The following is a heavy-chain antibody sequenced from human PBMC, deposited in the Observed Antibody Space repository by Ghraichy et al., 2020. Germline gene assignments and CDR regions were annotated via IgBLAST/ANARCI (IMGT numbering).Heavy chain of an antibody. CDR3: ARDFRSGGYCSSTRCSNGFHP. Sequence: SETLSLTCTVSGGSISSYYCSWIRQPPGQGLEWIGYIYYSGSTNYNPPLKSRVTISVDTSKNQFSLKLSSVTAADTAVYYCARDFRSGGYCSSTRCSNGFHPWGQGTRATVSP. CDR1: GGSISSYY. CDR2: IYYSGST. V-gene: IGHV4-59*01. D-gene: IGHD2-2*01. J-gene: IGHJ5*02.